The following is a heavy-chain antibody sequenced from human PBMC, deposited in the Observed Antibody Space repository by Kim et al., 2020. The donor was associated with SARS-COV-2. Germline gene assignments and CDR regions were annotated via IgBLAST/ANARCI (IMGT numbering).Heavy chain of an antibody. V-gene: IGHV3-30*04. D-gene: IGHD6-13*01. J-gene: IGHJ4*02. Sequence: GGSLRLSCAASGFTFSSYAMHWVRQAPGKGLEWVAVISYDGSNKYYADSVKGRFTISRDNSKNTLYLQMNSLRSEDTAVYYCARDQAAAGHFDYWGQGTLVTVSS. CDR1: GFTFSSYA. CDR3: ARDQAAAGHFDY. CDR2: ISYDGSNK.